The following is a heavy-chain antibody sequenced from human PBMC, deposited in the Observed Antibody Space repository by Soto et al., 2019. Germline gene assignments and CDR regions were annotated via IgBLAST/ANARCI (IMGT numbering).Heavy chain of an antibody. CDR2: ISWDSSKV. Sequence: PVVSLRLSCARSGFTFDDHAMHWVRQVPGKGMEWVSVISWDSSKVDYADSVKSRFIVSIDNAKNSLYIQMNNLRVEDTAFYFCERDFRAVSVSTILEHYFAYRGRGALVTLCS. V-gene: IGHV3-9*01. CDR1: GFTFDDHA. CDR3: ERDFRAVSVSTILEHYFAY. J-gene: IGHJ4*02. D-gene: IGHD6-19*01.